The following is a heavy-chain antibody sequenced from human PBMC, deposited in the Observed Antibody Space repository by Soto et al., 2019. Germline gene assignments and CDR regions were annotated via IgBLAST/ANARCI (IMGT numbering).Heavy chain of an antibody. D-gene: IGHD6-13*01. CDR1: GYTFTSYG. V-gene: IGHV1-46*01. CDR2: INPSGGST. J-gene: IGHJ6*02. CDR3: ARDSSSWYENYYYGMDV. Sequence: GASVKVSCKASGYTFTSYGISWVRQAPGQGLEWMGIINPSGGSTSYAQKFQGRVTMTRDTSTSTVYMELSSLRSEDTAVYYCARDSSSWYENYYYGMDVWGQGTTVTVSS.